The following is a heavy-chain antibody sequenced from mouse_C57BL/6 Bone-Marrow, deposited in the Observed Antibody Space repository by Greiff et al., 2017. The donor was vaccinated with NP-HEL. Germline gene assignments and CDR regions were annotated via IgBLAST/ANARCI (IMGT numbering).Heavy chain of an antibody. D-gene: IGHD1-1*01. CDR2: IWWDDAK. V-gene: IGHV8-8*01. CDR1: GFSLSTFGMG. CDR3: ARSYYYGSSHYAMDY. J-gene: IGHJ4*01. Sequence: QVTLKVSGPGILQPSQTLSLTCSFSGFSLSTFGMGVGWIRQPSGKGLEWLAHIWWDDAKYYNPALKSRLTTSKDTSKNQVFLKIANVDTADTATYYCARSYYYGSSHYAMDYWGQGTSVTVSS.